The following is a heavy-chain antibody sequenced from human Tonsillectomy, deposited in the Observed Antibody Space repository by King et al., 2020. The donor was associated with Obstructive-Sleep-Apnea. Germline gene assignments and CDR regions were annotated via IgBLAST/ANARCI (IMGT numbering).Heavy chain of an antibody. Sequence: VQLVESGGGLVQPGGSLRLSCAASGFTFSSYDMHWVRHATGKGLEWVSAIGTAGDTYYPGSVKGRFTISRENAKNSLYLQMNSLRAGDTAVYYCARNRKQLVGGAFDIWGQGTMVTVSS. J-gene: IGHJ3*02. CDR1: GFTFSSYD. D-gene: IGHD6-6*01. CDR3: ARNRKQLVGGAFDI. V-gene: IGHV3-13*04. CDR2: IGTAGDT.